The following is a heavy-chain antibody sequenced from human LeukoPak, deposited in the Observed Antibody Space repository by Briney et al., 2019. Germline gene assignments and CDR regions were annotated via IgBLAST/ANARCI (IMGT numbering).Heavy chain of an antibody. CDR2: IKQDGGEK. V-gene: IGHV3-7*01. Sequence: GGSLRLSCAASGFTFSSYWMSWVRQAPGKGLEWVSNIKQDGGEKYYVDSVKGRFTISRDNAKNTLYLQMNSLRAEDTAVYYCARVAGGYSYGYYLDYWGQGTLVTVSS. CDR3: ARVAGGYSYGYYLDY. D-gene: IGHD5-18*01. CDR1: GFTFSSYW. J-gene: IGHJ4*02.